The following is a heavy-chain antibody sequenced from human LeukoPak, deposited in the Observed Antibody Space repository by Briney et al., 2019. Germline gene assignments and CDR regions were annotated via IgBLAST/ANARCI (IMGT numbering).Heavy chain of an antibody. Sequence: GGSLRLSCVASGFAFSSYWMSWVRQAPGRGLELVANISPDGSGKYCVDSVKGRFAISRDNAKRSLYLQMNSLRAEDTAVYYCATIDGGWDGQFDYWGQGTLVTVSS. V-gene: IGHV3-7*01. CDR1: GFAFSSYW. CDR2: ISPDGSGK. CDR3: ATIDGGWDGQFDY. D-gene: IGHD6-19*01. J-gene: IGHJ4*02.